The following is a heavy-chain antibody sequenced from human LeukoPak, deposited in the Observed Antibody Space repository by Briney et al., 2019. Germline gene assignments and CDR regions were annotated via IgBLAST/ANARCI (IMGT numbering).Heavy chain of an antibody. Sequence: SSETLSLTCAVYGGSFSGYYWSWIRQPPGKGLEWIGEINHSGSTNYNPSLKSRVTISVDTSKNQFSLKLSSVTAADTAVYYCARSIAEAGSQPAFDYWGQGTLVTVSS. J-gene: IGHJ4*02. CDR2: INHSGST. V-gene: IGHV4-34*01. D-gene: IGHD6-19*01. CDR3: ARSIAEAGSQPAFDY. CDR1: GGSFSGYY.